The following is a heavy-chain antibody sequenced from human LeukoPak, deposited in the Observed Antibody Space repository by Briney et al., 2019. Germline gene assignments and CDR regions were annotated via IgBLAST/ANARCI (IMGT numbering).Heavy chain of an antibody. D-gene: IGHD3-16*01. CDR2: ISYDGTNK. CDR3: ARDGASLNYYYDYMDV. CDR1: GFTFSSYA. Sequence: GGSLRLSCAASGFTFSSYAMHWVRQAPGKGLEWVAVISYDGTNKYYADSVKGRFTISRDNSKNTLYLQMNSLRAEDTAEDTAVYYCARDGASLNYYYDYMDVWGKGTTVTVSS. J-gene: IGHJ6*03. V-gene: IGHV3-30*04.